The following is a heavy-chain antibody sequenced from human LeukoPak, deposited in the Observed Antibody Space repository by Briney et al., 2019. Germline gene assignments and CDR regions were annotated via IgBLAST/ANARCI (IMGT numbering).Heavy chain of an antibody. CDR1: GFTFSSYG. CDR2: IRYDGSNK. Sequence: GGSLRLSCAASGFTFSSYGMHWVRQAPGKGLEWVAFIRYDGSNKYYADSVKGRFTISRDNSKNTLYLQMNSLRAEDTAVYYCAKGLEDWNYPFDYWGQGTLVTVSS. V-gene: IGHV3-30*02. J-gene: IGHJ4*02. CDR3: AKGLEDWNYPFDY. D-gene: IGHD1-7*01.